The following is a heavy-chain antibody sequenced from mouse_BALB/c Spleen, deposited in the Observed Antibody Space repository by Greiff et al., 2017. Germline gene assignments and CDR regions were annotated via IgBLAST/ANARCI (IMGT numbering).Heavy chain of an antibody. V-gene: IGHV5-17*02. CDR2: ISSGSSTI. CDR1: GFTFSSFG. J-gene: IGHJ4*01. CDR3: ARWGSTMITYYYAMDY. D-gene: IGHD2-4*01. Sequence: EVQVVESGGGLVQPGGSRKLSCAASGFTFSSFGMHWVRQAPEKGLEWVAYISSGSSTIYYADTVKGRFTISRDNPKNTLFLQMTSLRSEDTAMYYCARWGSTMITYYYAMDYWGQGTSVTVAS.